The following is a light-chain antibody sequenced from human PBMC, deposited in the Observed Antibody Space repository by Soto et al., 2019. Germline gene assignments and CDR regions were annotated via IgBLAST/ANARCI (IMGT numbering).Light chain of an antibody. CDR3: QQYHAYPPT. CDR2: SAS. J-gene: IGKJ1*01. V-gene: IGKV1-8*01. CDR1: QSIGTY. Sequence: AIRMTQSPPSFSASTSDRVTITCRASQSIGTYLAWYQQRPGKAPNLLIYSASILQSGVPSRFSGSGSGTDFTLTITSLQSEDFATYYCQQYHAYPPTFGQGTNVGIK.